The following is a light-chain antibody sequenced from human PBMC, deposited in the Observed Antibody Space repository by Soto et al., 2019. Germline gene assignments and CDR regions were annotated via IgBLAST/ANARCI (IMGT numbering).Light chain of an antibody. V-gene: IGKV1-39*01. CDR3: QQCYNTPRT. CDR2: AAS. Sequence: DLQMTQSPSSLSASVRDRVTITCRASQSIGSNLNWYQQSPGKAPKLLVFAASSKPRGVPLRFSGSGSGTDFTLTISNLQPEDFATYFCQQCYNTPRTFGPGTKVDIK. J-gene: IGKJ1*01. CDR1: QSIGSN.